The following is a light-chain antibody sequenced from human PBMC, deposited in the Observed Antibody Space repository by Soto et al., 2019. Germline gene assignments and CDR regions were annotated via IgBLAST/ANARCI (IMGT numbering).Light chain of an antibody. J-gene: IGKJ1*01. CDR1: QSVSSN. CDR3: QQYNNWPPWK. Sequence: EIVMTQSPATLSVSPGERATLSCRASQSVSSNLAWYQQKPGQAPRLLIYGASTRATGIPARFSGSGSGTGFNLTISSLQSEDFAVYYCQQYNNWPPWKFGKGTKV. V-gene: IGKV3-15*01. CDR2: GAS.